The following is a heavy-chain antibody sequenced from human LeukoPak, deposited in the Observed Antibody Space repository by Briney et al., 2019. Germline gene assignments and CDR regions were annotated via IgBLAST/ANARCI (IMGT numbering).Heavy chain of an antibody. J-gene: IGHJ4*02. CDR3: ARDPRGWEIDY. CDR1: GCTFSSYW. D-gene: IGHD6-19*01. V-gene: IGHV3-74*01. Sequence: GGSLRLSFPASGCTFSSYWLHWVRQAPGKGLVWVSRINSDGSSTSYADSVKGRFTISRDNAKNTLYLQMNSLRAEDTDVYYGARDPRGWEIDYWGQGTLVTVSS. CDR2: INSDGSST.